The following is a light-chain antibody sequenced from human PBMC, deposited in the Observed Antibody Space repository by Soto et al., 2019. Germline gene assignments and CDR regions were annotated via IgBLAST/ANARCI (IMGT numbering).Light chain of an antibody. CDR3: HQYGSSPQT. CDR1: QSVSSTH. J-gene: IGKJ1*01. V-gene: IGKV3-20*01. Sequence: EIVFTQSPGTLSFSPGDRATLFCRASQSVSSTHLAWYHQKPGQAPRLLIYGASTRASGIPDRFSGSGSGTDFTLTISRLETEDFAVYYCHQYGSSPQTLGQGTKVDIK. CDR2: GAS.